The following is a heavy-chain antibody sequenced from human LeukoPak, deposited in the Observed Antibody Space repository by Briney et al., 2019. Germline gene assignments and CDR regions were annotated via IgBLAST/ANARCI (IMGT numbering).Heavy chain of an antibody. CDR2: INHSGST. Sequence: SETLSLTCAVYGGSFSGYYWSWIRQPPGKGLEWIGEINHSGSTNYNLSLKSRVTISVDTSKNQFSLKLSSVTAADTAVYYCARGPSDFWSGYYYYYYYMDVWGKGTTVTVSS. D-gene: IGHD3-3*01. CDR1: GGSFSGYY. V-gene: IGHV4-34*01. CDR3: ARGPSDFWSGYYYYYYYMDV. J-gene: IGHJ6*03.